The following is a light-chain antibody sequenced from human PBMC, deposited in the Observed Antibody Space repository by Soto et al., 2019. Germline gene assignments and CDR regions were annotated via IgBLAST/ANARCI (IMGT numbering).Light chain of an antibody. CDR1: QNVLYSSNNKNQ. Sequence: DIVMTQSPDSLAVSLGERATINCKSSQNVLYSSNNKNQLAWYQQKPGQPPKLLIYWASTRESGVPDRFSGSGSGTDFILTISSLQAEDVAVYYCQQYYSPPLTVGGGTKVDIX. V-gene: IGKV4-1*01. J-gene: IGKJ4*01. CDR3: QQYYSPPLT. CDR2: WAS.